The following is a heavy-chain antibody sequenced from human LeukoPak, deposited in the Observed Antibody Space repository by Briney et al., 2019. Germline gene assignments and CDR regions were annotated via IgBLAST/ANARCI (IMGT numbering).Heavy chain of an antibody. D-gene: IGHD3-22*01. CDR3: AKRGVVIRVILVGLHKEAYYFDS. Sequence: GGSLRLSCAVSGITLSNYGMSWVRQAPGKGLEWVAGISDSGDRTNYADSVKGRFTISRDNPKNTLYLQMNSLRAEDTAVYFCAKRGVVIRVILVGLHKEAYYFDSWGQGALVTVTS. V-gene: IGHV3-23*01. CDR1: GITLSNYG. CDR2: ISDSGDRT. J-gene: IGHJ4*02.